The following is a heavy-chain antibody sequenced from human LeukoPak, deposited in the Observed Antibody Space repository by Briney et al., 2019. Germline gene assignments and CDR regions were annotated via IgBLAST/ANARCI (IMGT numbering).Heavy chain of an antibody. CDR2: IYYSGST. V-gene: IGHV4-59*01. Sequence: SETLSLTCTVSGGSISSYYWSWIRQPPGKGLERIGYIYYSGSTNYNPSLKSRVTISVDTSKDQFSLKLSSVTAADTAVYYCASSVVVVAATHPYYYYYMDVWGKGTTVTVSS. J-gene: IGHJ6*03. D-gene: IGHD2-15*01. CDR3: ASSVVVVAATHPYYYYYMDV. CDR1: GGSISSYY.